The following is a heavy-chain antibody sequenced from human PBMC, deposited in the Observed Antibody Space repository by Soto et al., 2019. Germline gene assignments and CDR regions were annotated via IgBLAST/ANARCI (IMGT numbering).Heavy chain of an antibody. CDR3: ARGGEQLVPGYFDY. CDR2: INHSGST. Sequence: SETLSLTCAVYGGSCSGSYWSWIRQPPGKGLEWIGEINHSGSTNYNPSLKSRVTISVDTSKNQFSLKLSSVTAADTAVYYCARGGEQLVPGYFDYWGQGTLVTVSS. D-gene: IGHD6-6*01. CDR1: GGSCSGSY. J-gene: IGHJ4*02. V-gene: IGHV4-34*01.